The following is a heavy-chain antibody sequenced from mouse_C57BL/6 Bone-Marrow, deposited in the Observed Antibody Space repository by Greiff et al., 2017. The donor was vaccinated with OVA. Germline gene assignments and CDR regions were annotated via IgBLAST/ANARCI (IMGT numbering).Heavy chain of an antibody. D-gene: IGHD1-2*01. J-gene: IGHJ4*01. CDR2: ISSGGSYT. CDR1: GFTFSSYG. Sequence: DVKLVESGGDLVKPGGSLKLSCAASGFTFSSYGMSWVRQTPDKRLEWVATISSGGSYTYYPDSVKGRFTISRDNAKNTLYLQSSSQKSEDTAMYYCARLYYGIYYAMDYWGQGTSVTVSS. CDR3: ARLYYGIYYAMDY. V-gene: IGHV5-6*02.